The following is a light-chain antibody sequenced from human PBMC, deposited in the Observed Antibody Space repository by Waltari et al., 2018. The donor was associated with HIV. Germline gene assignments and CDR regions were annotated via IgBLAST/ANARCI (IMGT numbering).Light chain of an antibody. J-gene: IGLJ1*01. V-gene: IGLV2-14*01. CDR3: CSYTSTTAFDV. CDR1: SSDIGGYKS. Sequence: QSALTQPASVSGSPGQSVTISCTGTSSDIGGYKSVPLYQQHPGKAPKLIISEVSNRPSGVSDRFSGSKSGNTASLTISGLQAEDEADYYCCSYTSTTAFDVFGTGTRFSVL. CDR2: EVS.